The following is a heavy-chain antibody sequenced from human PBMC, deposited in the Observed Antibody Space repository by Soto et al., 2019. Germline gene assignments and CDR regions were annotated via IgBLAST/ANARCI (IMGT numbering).Heavy chain of an antibody. V-gene: IGHV1-69*12. CDR1: GGTFSNYA. CDR3: ARVEAVAGLYNYHGLDV. J-gene: IGHJ6*02. CDR2: IVPIFGTT. Sequence: QVQLVQSGAEVKKPGSSVKVSCKVSGGTFSNYAIDWVRLAPGHGLEWMGGIVPIFGTTYYTQKLQGRATIIADDSTTTAYVEMSSLRSEDTAIYYCARVEAVAGLYNYHGLDVWGQGTAVTVSS. D-gene: IGHD6-19*01.